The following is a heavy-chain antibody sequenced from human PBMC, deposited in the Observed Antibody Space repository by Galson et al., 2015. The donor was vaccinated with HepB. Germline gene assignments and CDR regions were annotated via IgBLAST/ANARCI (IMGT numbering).Heavy chain of an antibody. Sequence: SLRLSCAASGFTFDDYAMHWVRQAPGKGLEWVSGIGWNGGRLGYADSVGGRFTISRDNAKNSLYLQMNSLRSEDTALYFCAKDARGTYGTNNPFDFWGQGTLVTVSS. D-gene: IGHD1-26*01. CDR1: GFTFDDYA. J-gene: IGHJ4*02. V-gene: IGHV3-9*01. CDR3: AKDARGTYGTNNPFDF. CDR2: IGWNGGRL.